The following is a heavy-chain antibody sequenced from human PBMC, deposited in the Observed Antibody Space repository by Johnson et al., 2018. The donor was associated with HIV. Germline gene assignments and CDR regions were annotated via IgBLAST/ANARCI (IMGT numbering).Heavy chain of an antibody. D-gene: IGHD1-26*01. CDR3: ARPLGGSVDAFDI. V-gene: IGHV3-66*02. Sequence: MQLVESGGGLVQPGGSLRLSCAASGFTVSSNYMSWVRQAPGKGLEWVSVIYSGGSTYYADSVKGRFTISRDNSKNTLYLQMGSLRAEDMAVYYCARPLGGSVDAFDIWGQGTMVTVSS. CDR1: GFTVSSNY. J-gene: IGHJ3*02. CDR2: IYSGGST.